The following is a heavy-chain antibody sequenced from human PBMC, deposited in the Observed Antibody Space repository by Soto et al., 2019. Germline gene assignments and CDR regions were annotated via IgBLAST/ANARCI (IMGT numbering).Heavy chain of an antibody. J-gene: IGHJ6*02. CDR3: AGTQSGIYYYYYGMDV. D-gene: IGHD1-20*01. V-gene: IGHV1-8*01. CDR2: MNPNSGNT. Sequence: ASVKVSCKASGYTFTSYDINWVRQATGQGLEWMGWMNPNSGNTGYAQKFQGRVTMDRNTSISTAYMELSSLRSEHTAVYYCAGTQSGIYYYYYGMDVWGQGTTVTVSS. CDR1: GYTFTSYD.